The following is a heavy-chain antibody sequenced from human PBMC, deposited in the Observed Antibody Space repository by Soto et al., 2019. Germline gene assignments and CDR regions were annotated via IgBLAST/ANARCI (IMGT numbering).Heavy chain of an antibody. J-gene: IGHJ4*02. CDR3: ARDSVAGGYDFWSGYPTLHPIGY. Sequence: GASVKVSCKASGYTFTSYGISWVRQAPGQGLEWMGWISAYNGNTNYAQKLQGRVTMTTDTSTSTAYMELRSLRSDDTAVYYCARDSVAGGYDFWSGYPTLHPIGYWGQGTLVTVSS. CDR2: ISAYNGNT. D-gene: IGHD3-3*01. V-gene: IGHV1-18*01. CDR1: GYTFTSYG.